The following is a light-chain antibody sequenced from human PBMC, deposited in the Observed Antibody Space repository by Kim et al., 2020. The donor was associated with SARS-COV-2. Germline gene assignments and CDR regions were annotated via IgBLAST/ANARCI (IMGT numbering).Light chain of an antibody. V-gene: IGKV3D-7*01. Sequence: PGGRATLSCRASESVVSTYLSWYQQKPGQAPRLLIYGASTRATGIPARFSGSGSGTDFTLTIRSLQPEDFAVYYCQQDYSLPFTFGGGTKL. CDR1: ESVVSTY. CDR3: QQDYSLPFT. J-gene: IGKJ4*01. CDR2: GAS.